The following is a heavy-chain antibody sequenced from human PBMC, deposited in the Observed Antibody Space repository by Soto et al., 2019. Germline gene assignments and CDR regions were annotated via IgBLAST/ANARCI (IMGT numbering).Heavy chain of an antibody. CDR2: INHSGST. V-gene: IGHV4-34*01. Sequence: SSETLSLTCAVYGGSFSGYYWSWIRQPPGKGLEWIGEINHSGSTNYNPSLKSRVTISVDTSKNQFSLKLSSVTAADTAVYYCARLKGYYHDYWGQGTLVTVSS. D-gene: IGHD3-22*01. J-gene: IGHJ4*02. CDR1: GGSFSGYY. CDR3: ARLKGYYHDY.